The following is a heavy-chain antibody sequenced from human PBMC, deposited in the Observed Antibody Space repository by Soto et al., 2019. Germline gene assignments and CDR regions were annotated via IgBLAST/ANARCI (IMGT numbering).Heavy chain of an antibody. Sequence: QVQLVQSGPEVKKSGSSVKVSCKLSGGTFTSDTISWLRRAPGQGLEWMGRIIPILGTGNYAQKFQGRITITEDKSTKTGYMELSSLTSEDTAIYYCAREDGSYNMGTFPFYSLDVWGNGTTVTVSS. D-gene: IGHD3-10*01. J-gene: IGHJ6*03. V-gene: IGHV1-69*08. CDR3: AREDGSYNMGTFPFYSLDV. CDR1: GGTFTSDT. CDR2: IIPILGTG.